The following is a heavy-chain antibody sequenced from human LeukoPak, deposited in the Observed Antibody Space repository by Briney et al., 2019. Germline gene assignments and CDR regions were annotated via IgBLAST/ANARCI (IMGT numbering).Heavy chain of an antibody. J-gene: IGHJ4*02. CDR3: ATLPAADAY. Sequence: KTSETLSLTCTVSGGSISSSSYYWGWIRQPPGKGLEWIGSIYYSGSTYYNPSLKSRVTISVDTSKNQFSLKLSSVTAADTAVYYCATLPAADAYWGQGTLVTVSS. D-gene: IGHD2-2*01. V-gene: IGHV4-39*01. CDR1: GGSISSSSYY. CDR2: IYYSGST.